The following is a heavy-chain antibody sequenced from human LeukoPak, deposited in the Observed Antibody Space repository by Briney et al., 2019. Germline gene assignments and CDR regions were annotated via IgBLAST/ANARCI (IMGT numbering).Heavy chain of an antibody. V-gene: IGHV1-18*01. Sequence: RASVKVSCKASGYTFTSYGISWVRQAPGQGLEWMGWISAYNGNTNYAQKLQGRVAMTTDTSTSTAYMELRSLRSDDTAVYYCARTAVAGTFWFDPWGQGTLVAVSS. CDR1: GYTFTSYG. D-gene: IGHD6-19*01. CDR2: ISAYNGNT. CDR3: ARTAVAGTFWFDP. J-gene: IGHJ5*02.